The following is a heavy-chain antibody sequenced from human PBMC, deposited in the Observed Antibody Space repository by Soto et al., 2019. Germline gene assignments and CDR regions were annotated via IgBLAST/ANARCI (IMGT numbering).Heavy chain of an antibody. CDR1: GGSVSSGGYN. Sequence: SETLSLTCTVSGGSVSSGGYNWSWIRQPPGKGLEWIGYIYYSGSTNYSPSLKSRVTISVDTSKNQFSLKLSSVTAADTAVYYCAREGDGSYYDGVDPWGQGTLVTVSS. J-gene: IGHJ5*02. CDR2: IYYSGST. CDR3: AREGDGSYYDGVDP. V-gene: IGHV4-61*08. D-gene: IGHD3-3*01.